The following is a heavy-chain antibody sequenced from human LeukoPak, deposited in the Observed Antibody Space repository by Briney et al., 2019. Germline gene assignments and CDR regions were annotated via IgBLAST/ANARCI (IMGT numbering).Heavy chain of an antibody. V-gene: IGHV3-23*01. CDR2: ISGSGGST. CDR3: ARAPSPGYSSSWYWFDY. CDR1: GFTFSSYA. D-gene: IGHD6-13*01. J-gene: IGHJ4*02. Sequence: PGGSLRLSCAASGFTFSSYAMSWVRQAPGKGLEWVSAISGSGGSTYYADSVKGRFTISRDNSKNTLYLQMNSLRAEDTAVYYCARAPSPGYSSSWYWFDYWGQGTLVTVSS.